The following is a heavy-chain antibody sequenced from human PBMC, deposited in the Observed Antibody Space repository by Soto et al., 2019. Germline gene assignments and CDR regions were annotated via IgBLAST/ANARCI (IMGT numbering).Heavy chain of an antibody. Sequence: QVQLVQSGAEVTRPGASVKVSCKASGYSVISHYIHWVRQAPGQGLEWMGFSNPSGGSATLAQKFQGRVTMTRDTSTSTVYMELTILRSEDAAVYYCARDYLSSKLSLSYFDFWGKGTLVSVSS. CDR3: ARDYLSSKLSLSYFDF. CDR1: GYSVISHY. CDR2: SNPSGGSA. V-gene: IGHV1-46*01. D-gene: IGHD2-2*01. J-gene: IGHJ4*02.